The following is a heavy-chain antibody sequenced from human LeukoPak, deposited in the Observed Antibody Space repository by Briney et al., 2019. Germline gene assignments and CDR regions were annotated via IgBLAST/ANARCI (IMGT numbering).Heavy chain of an antibody. Sequence: SSETLSLTCTVSGGSISSYYWSWLRQPPGKGLEWIGYIYYSGSTDYNPSLKSRVTISVDTSTNHFSLKISSVTAADTAVYYCARRGSGTIFDYWGQGTLVTVSS. CDR3: ARRGSGTIFDY. CDR1: GGSISSYY. CDR2: IYYSGST. V-gene: IGHV4-59*08. D-gene: IGHD3-10*01. J-gene: IGHJ4*02.